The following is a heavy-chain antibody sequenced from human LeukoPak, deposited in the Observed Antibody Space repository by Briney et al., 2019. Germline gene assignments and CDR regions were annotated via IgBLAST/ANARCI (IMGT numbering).Heavy chain of an antibody. CDR1: GYTFTDYY. V-gene: IGHV1-2*02. D-gene: IGHD2-2*01. J-gene: IGHJ4*02. CDR2: INPNSGGT. CDR3: ARASMVEYQLPENY. Sequence: ASVKVSCKASGYTFTDYYIHWVRQAPGQGLEWMGWINPNSGGTNYAQKFQGRVTMTRDTSISTAYMELSRLRSDDTAVYYCARASMVEYQLPENYWGQGTLVTVSS.